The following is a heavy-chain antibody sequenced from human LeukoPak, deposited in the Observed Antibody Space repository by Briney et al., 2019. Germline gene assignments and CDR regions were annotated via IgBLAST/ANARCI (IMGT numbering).Heavy chain of an antibody. CDR1: PFTFSSYW. J-gene: IGHJ5*02. CDR2: ISSSSSTI. CDR3: ARFTRGFDP. V-gene: IGHV3-48*01. Sequence: GGSLRLSCAASPFTFSSYWMSWVRQAPGKGLEWVSYISSSSSTIYYADSVKGRFTISRDNAKNSLYLQMNSLRAEDTAVYYCARFTRGFDPWGQGTLVTVSS.